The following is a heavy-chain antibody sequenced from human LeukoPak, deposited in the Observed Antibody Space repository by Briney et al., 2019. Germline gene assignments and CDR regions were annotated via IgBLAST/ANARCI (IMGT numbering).Heavy chain of an antibody. Sequence: PGGSLRLSCAAAGFTFGSYGMHWVRQAPGKGLEWVAVIWYDGSNEYYADSVKGRFTISRDNSKNTLYLQMNSLRAEDTAVYYCVRSARDWSSPSCRLDPWGQGTLVTVSS. D-gene: IGHD2-2*01. CDR1: GFTFGSYG. J-gene: IGHJ5*02. CDR3: VRSARDWSSPSCRLDP. V-gene: IGHV3-33*01. CDR2: IWYDGSNE.